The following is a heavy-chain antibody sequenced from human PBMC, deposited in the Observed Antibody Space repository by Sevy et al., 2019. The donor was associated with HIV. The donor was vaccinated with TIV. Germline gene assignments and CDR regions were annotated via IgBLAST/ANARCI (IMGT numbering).Heavy chain of an antibody. V-gene: IGHV3-30-3*01. CDR1: GFTFSSYA. D-gene: IGHD6-13*01. CDR2: ISYDGSNK. J-gene: IGHJ6*03. Sequence: GGSLRLSCAASGFTFSSYAMHWVRQAPGKGLEWVAVISYDGSNKYYADSVKGRFTISRDNSKNTLFLQMNSLRAEDTAVYYCARGPSSSSRRAYYMDVWGKGTTVTVSS. CDR3: ARGPSSSSRRAYYMDV.